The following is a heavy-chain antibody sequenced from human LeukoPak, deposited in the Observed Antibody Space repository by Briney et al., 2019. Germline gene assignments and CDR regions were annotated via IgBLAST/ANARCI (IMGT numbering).Heavy chain of an antibody. CDR1: GFTFSSYG. V-gene: IGHV3-30*18. CDR2: ISYDGSNK. J-gene: IGHJ4*02. CDR3: ANNIGGSLGY. Sequence: GRSLRLSCAASGFTFSSYGMHWVRQAPGKGLEWVAVISYDGSNKYYADSVKGRFTISRDNSKNTLYLQMNSLRAEDTAVYYCANNIGGSLGYWGQGTLVTVSS. D-gene: IGHD2-15*01.